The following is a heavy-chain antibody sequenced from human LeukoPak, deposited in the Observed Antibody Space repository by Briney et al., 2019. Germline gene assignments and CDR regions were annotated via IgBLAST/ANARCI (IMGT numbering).Heavy chain of an antibody. CDR1: GFTFSSYS. CDR2: ISPGGPT. CDR3: AKDGAWLRFDD. Sequence: GGSLRLSCAASGFTFSSYSMNWVRQAPGKGLEWVSGISPGGPTYYADSVKGRFSISRDDSKNTLYLQMKNLRAEDTAVYYCAKDGAWLRFDDWGQGILVSVSS. D-gene: IGHD5-12*01. V-gene: IGHV3-23*01. J-gene: IGHJ4*02.